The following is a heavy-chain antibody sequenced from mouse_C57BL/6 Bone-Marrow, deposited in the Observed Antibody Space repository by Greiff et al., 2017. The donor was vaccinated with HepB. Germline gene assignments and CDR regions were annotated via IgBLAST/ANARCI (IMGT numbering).Heavy chain of an antibody. CDR3: TTSDGYYGGFAY. CDR2: IDPENVDT. CDR1: GFNIKDDY. V-gene: IGHV14-4*01. Sequence: VQLQQSGAELVRPGASVKLSCTASGFNIKDDYMHWVKQRPEQGLEWIGWIDPENVDTEYASKFQGKATITADTSSNTAYLQLSSLTSEDTAVYYCTTSDGYYGGFAYWGQGTLVTVSA. D-gene: IGHD2-3*01. J-gene: IGHJ3*01.